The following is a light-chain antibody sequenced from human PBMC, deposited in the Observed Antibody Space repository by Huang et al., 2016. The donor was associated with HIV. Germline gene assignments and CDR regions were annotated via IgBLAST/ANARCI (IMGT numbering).Light chain of an antibody. V-gene: IGKV3-15*01. J-gene: IGKJ2*01. CDR2: SAS. CDR3: RHYSNRPLYT. Sequence: EIVMTQSPVTLSVSPGQGATLSCRASQSVNRSLAWYQQKPGQPPRLLIYSASSRAPGIPARFSGSGSGTEFSLTISSLQSEDFAVYYCRHYSNRPLYTFGQGTKLEIK. CDR1: QSVNRS.